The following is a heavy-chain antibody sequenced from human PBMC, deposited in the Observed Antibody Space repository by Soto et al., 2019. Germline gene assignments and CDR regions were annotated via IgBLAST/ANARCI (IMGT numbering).Heavy chain of an antibody. V-gene: IGHV3-7*03. J-gene: IGHJ4*02. D-gene: IGHD3-10*01. Sequence: EVQLVESGGGLVQPGGSLRLSCAASGFTFSSYWMSWVRQAPGKGLEWVANIKQDGSEKLYVDSVKGRFTISRDNAQNSLYLQMNSLRAEDTAVYFCAKNKMEGVDYFDYWGQGTLVTVSS. CDR2: IKQDGSEK. CDR3: AKNKMEGVDYFDY. CDR1: GFTFSSYW.